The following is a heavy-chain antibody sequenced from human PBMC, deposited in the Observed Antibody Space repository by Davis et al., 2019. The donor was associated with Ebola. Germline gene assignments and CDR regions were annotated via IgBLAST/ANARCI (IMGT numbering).Heavy chain of an antibody. CDR1: GFTFGDYA. CDR2: IRRKAYGGTT. V-gene: IGHV3-49*03. J-gene: IGHJ6*02. Sequence: GESLKISCTASGFTFGDYAMSWFRQAPGKGLEWVGFIRRKAYGGTTEYAASVKGRFTISRDDSKSIAYLQMNSLKTEDTAVYYCTRYSSGWTRYGMDVWGQGTTVTVSS. D-gene: IGHD6-19*01. CDR3: TRYSSGWTRYGMDV.